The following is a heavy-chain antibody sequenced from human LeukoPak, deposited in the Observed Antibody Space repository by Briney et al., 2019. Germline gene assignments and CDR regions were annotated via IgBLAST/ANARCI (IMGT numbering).Heavy chain of an antibody. Sequence: GASVKVSCKASGYTFTGYYIHWVRQAPGQGLEWMGWINPNSGGTNYAQKFQGRVTMTRDTSITTVYMELSRLRSDDTAVYYCARDDCSSTSCYFNYYYMDVWGKGTTVTASS. V-gene: IGHV1-2*02. D-gene: IGHD2-2*01. J-gene: IGHJ6*03. CDR1: GYTFTGYY. CDR2: INPNSGGT. CDR3: ARDDCSSTSCYFNYYYMDV.